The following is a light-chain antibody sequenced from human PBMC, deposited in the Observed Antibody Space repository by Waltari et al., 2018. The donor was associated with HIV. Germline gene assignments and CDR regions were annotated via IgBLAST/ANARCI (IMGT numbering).Light chain of an antibody. V-gene: IGKV3-20*01. CDR2: GVS. Sequence: IVLTQSPGTLALSPGDRATVSCRACQSVSSYYLAWYQQKPGQAPRLLVYGVSTRATGVPDRFSGSGSGTDFTLTVSRLEPEDFAVYYCQHYGYSPTFGRGTKVEIK. J-gene: IGKJ1*01. CDR1: QSVSSYY. CDR3: QHYGYSPT.